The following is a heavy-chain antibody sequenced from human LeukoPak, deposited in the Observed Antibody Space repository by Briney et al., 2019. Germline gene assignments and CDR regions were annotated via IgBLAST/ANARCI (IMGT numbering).Heavy chain of an antibody. CDR2: IYHSGST. Sequence: RPSETLSLTCTVSGYSISSGYYWGWIRQPPGKGLEWIGSIYHSGSTYYNPSLKSRVTISVDTSKNQFSLKLSSVTAADTAVYYCARADYSSTWSHDYYYMDVWGKGTTVTVSS. CDR3: ARADYSSTWSHDYYYMDV. CDR1: GYSISSGYY. V-gene: IGHV4-38-2*02. D-gene: IGHD6-13*01. J-gene: IGHJ6*03.